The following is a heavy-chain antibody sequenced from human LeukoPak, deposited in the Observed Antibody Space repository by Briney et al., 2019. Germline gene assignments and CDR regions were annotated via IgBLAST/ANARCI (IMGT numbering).Heavy chain of an antibody. Sequence: SETLSLTCTVSGGSISSYYWSWIRQPPGKGLEWIGYIYYSGSTNYNPSLKSRVTISVDTSKNQFSPKLSSVTAADTAVYYCARGSRGYSYGRNWFDPWGQGTLVTVSS. CDR3: ARGSRGYSYGRNWFDP. D-gene: IGHD5-18*01. J-gene: IGHJ5*02. CDR1: GGSISSYY. CDR2: IYYSGST. V-gene: IGHV4-59*01.